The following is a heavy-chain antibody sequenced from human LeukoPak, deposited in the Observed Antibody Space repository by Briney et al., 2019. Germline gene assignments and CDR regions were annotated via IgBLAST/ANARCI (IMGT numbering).Heavy chain of an antibody. Sequence: SETLSLTCTVSVGSISSYYWSWIRQPAGKGLEWIGRIYTSGSTNHNPSLKSRVTMSVDTSKNQFSLKLSSVTAADTAVYYCATDLFSPVVPAALRYYGMDVWGQGTTVTVSS. V-gene: IGHV4-4*07. CDR1: VGSISSYY. D-gene: IGHD2-2*01. CDR3: ATDLFSPVVPAALRYYGMDV. CDR2: IYTSGST. J-gene: IGHJ6*02.